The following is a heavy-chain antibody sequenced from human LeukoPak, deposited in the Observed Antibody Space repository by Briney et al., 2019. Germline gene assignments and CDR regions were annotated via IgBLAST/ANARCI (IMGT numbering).Heavy chain of an antibody. CDR3: ARDSSDSSGYMDY. CDR2: IYHSGST. J-gene: IGHJ4*02. Sequence: SETLSLTCTVSGGSISSGGYSWSWIRQPPGKGLEWIGYIYHSGSTCYNPSLESRLTISVDRSKNQFSLKLSSVTAADTAVYYCARDSSDSSGYMDYWGQGTLVTVSS. D-gene: IGHD3-22*01. CDR1: GGSISSGGYS. V-gene: IGHV4-30-2*01.